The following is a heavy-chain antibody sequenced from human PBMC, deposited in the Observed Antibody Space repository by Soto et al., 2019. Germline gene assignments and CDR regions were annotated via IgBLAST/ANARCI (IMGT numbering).Heavy chain of an antibody. J-gene: IGHJ4*02. Sequence: QVQMQESGPGLVRPSQTLSLSCAVSGASLTSGDYYWHWIRQSPGKGLEWSGYIYYNGDSYYNPARKGRVTFSLDTSKNHFSLKMTSLTAADTAVYFCARDNTAMGGYFDYWGQGSLVTISS. CDR3: ARDNTAMGGYFDY. V-gene: IGHV4-30-4*01. D-gene: IGHD5-18*01. CDR2: IYYNGDS. CDR1: GASLTSGDYY.